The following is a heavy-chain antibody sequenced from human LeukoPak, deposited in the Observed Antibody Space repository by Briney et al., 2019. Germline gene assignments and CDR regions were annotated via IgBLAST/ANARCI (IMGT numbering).Heavy chain of an antibody. J-gene: IGHJ1*01. V-gene: IGHV4-39*01. CDR3: ARLYDSSSSSGYFQH. Sequence: IPSETLSLTCTVSGGSISSSSYYWGWIRQPPGKGLGWIGSIYYSGSTYYNPSLKSRVTISVDTSKNQFSLKLSSVTAADTAVYYCARLYDSSSSSGYFQHWGQGTLVTVSS. D-gene: IGHD6-13*01. CDR2: IYYSGST. CDR1: GGSISSSSYY.